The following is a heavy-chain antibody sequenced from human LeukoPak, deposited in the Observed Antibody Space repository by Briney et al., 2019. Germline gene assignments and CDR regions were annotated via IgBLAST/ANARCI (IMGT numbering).Heavy chain of an antibody. J-gene: IGHJ6*03. CDR3: AREGRGFDSTGSRYYYYYMDV. V-gene: IGHV4-4*07. D-gene: IGHD1-14*01. CDR2: FYTSESS. CDR1: GGSISSYY. Sequence: SETLSLTCTVSGGSISSYYWSWIRQPAGKGLEWIGRFYTSESSNSNPSLKSRVTMSVDMSKNQFSLKLSSVTAADTAVYYCAREGRGFDSTGSRYYYYYMDVWGKGTTVTVSS.